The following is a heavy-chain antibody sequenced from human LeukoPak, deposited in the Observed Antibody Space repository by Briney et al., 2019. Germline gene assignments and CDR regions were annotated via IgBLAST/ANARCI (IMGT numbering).Heavy chain of an antibody. V-gene: IGHV3-7*04. D-gene: IGHD1-1*01. CDR3: ARVTTNGYFEY. CDR1: GFTFSSYW. CDR2: IKFDESEK. Sequence: GGSLRLSCAASGFTFSSYWMSWVRQAPGKGLEWVASIKFDESEKHYMDSVKGRFTISRDTAKNSLYLQMNSLRVEDTAVYFCARVTTNGYFEYWGQGSLVTVST. J-gene: IGHJ4*02.